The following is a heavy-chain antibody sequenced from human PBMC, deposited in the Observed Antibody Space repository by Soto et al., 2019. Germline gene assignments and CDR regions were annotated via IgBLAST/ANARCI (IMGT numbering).Heavy chain of an antibody. D-gene: IGHD1-1*01. Sequence: GSLRLSCAASGFPFGNYAMSWVRQAPGKGLEWISGISGGGHGTNYADSVKGRFTISRDNSRNTLYLQMNSLRVEDTAVYYCAKDPRLQLGFWGQGTLVTVSS. CDR1: GFPFGNYA. J-gene: IGHJ4*02. CDR3: AKDPRLQLGF. V-gene: IGHV3-23*01. CDR2: ISGGGHGT.